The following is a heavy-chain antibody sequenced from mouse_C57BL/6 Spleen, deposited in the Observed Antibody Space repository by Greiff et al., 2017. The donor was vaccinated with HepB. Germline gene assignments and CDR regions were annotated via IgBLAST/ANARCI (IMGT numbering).Heavy chain of an antibody. CDR3: ARRGYYGSSSYAMDY. CDR2: IYPSDSET. D-gene: IGHD1-1*01. J-gene: IGHJ4*01. Sequence: QVQLKQPGAELVRPGSSVKLSCKASGYTFTSYWMDWVKQRPGQGLEWIGNIYPSDSETHYNQKFKDKATLTVDKSSSTAYMQLSSLTSEDSAVYYCARRGYYGSSSYAMDYWGQGTSVTVSS. V-gene: IGHV1-61*01. CDR1: GYTFTSYW.